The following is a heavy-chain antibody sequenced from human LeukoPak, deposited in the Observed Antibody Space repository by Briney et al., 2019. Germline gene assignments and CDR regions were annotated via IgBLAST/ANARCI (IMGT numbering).Heavy chain of an antibody. D-gene: IGHD3-10*01. V-gene: IGHV1-18*01. CDR2: ISAYNGNT. J-gene: IGHJ5*02. CDR3: ARLVGSGSYKADRIWFDP. Sequence: ASVKVSCKASGYTFTSYGISWVRQAPGQGLEWMGWISAYNGNTNYAQKLQGRVTMTTDTSTSTAYMELRSLRSDDTAVYYCARLVGSGSYKADRIWFDPWGQGTLVTVSS. CDR1: GYTFTSYG.